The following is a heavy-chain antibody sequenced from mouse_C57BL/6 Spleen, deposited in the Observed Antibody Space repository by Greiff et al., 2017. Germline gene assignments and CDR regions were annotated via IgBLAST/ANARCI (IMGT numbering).Heavy chain of an antibody. D-gene: IGHD1-1*01. V-gene: IGHV1-15*01. J-gene: IGHJ3*01. CDR3: TRPYYYDGSYAWFGY. Sequence: QVQLQQSEAELVRPGASVTLSCKASGYTFTDYEMHWVKQTPVHGLEWIGAIDPETGGTAYNQKFKGKAILTADTSSSTAYMELRSLTSEDSAVYFCTRPYYYDGSYAWFGYWGQGTLVTVSA. CDR2: IDPETGGT. CDR1: GYTFTDYE.